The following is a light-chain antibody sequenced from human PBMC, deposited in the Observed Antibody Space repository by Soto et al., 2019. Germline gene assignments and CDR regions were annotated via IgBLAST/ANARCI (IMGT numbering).Light chain of an antibody. Sequence: QLVLTQPPSVSGPPGQRVTISCTGSSSNIGAGYDVHWYQQLPGTGPKLLIYGNSNRPSGVPDRFSGSKSGPSASLAITGLQAEDEADYYCQSYDNRLSDHVVFGGGTKVTVL. CDR1: SSNIGAGYD. V-gene: IGLV1-40*01. J-gene: IGLJ2*01. CDR2: GNS. CDR3: QSYDNRLSDHVV.